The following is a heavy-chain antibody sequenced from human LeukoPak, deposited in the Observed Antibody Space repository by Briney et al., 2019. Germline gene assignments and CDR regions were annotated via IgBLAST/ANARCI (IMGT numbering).Heavy chain of an antibody. CDR1: GFTFSAYA. CDR2: ISNSGGRT. Sequence: GGSLRLSCAASGFTFSAYAMSWVRQAPGKGLQWVLAISNSGGRTYYADSVKGRFTISRDNAKNSLYLQMNSLRDEDTAVYYCARQGVISYYYYYYMDVWGKGTTVTVSS. J-gene: IGHJ6*03. V-gene: IGHV3-23*01. CDR3: ARQGVISYYYYYYMDV. D-gene: IGHD3-16*02.